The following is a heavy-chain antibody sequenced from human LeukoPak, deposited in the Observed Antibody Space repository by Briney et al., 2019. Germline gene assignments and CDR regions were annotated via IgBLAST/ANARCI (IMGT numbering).Heavy chain of an antibody. D-gene: IGHD5-12*01. J-gene: IGHJ4*02. CDR3: TTKVIRGNSGDDYDD. CDR2: ISSDGNDK. V-gene: IGHV3-30*03. Sequence: QPGGSLRLSCAASGVTFSSYGMHWVRQAPGKGLEWVALISSDGNDKLYGDSVKGRFTISRDDSKSTLYLQTNSLRAEDTAVYYCTTKVIRGNSGDDYDDWGQGTLVTVSS. CDR1: GVTFSSYG.